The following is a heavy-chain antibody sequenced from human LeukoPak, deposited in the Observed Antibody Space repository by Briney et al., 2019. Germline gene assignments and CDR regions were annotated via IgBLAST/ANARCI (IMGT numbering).Heavy chain of an antibody. Sequence: SQTLSLTCAVSGGSISSGGYSWSWLRQPPGKGLEWIGYIYHSGSTYYNPSLKSRVTISVDRSKNQFSLKLSSVTAADTAVYYFARAHGALHRYYGMDVWGQGTTVTVSS. CDR3: ARAHGALHRYYGMDV. CDR2: IYHSGST. D-gene: IGHD3-10*01. J-gene: IGHJ6*02. V-gene: IGHV4-30-2*01. CDR1: GGSISSGGYS.